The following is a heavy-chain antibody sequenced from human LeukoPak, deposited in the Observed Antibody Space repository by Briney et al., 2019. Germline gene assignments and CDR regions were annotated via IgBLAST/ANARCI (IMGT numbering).Heavy chain of an antibody. V-gene: IGHV4-59*05. CDR3: ARKISTGTQRGYFDS. CDR2: VYYTGTT. CDR1: GGSISSYY. J-gene: IGHJ4*02. Sequence: SETLSLTCTVSGGSISSYYWNWIRQPPGKGLEWIGSVYYTGTTHYSPSLQSRVTISVDTSKNQFSLKLSSVTAADTAIYSCARKISTGTQRGYFDSWGQGTLVTVFS. D-gene: IGHD1-1*01.